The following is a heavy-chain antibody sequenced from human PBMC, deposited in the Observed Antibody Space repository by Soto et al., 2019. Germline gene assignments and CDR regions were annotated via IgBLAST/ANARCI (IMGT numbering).Heavy chain of an antibody. CDR1: GFTFENYA. CDR3: AKDKVYSNYEHYFDS. CDR2: ISWHSGNL. D-gene: IGHD4-4*01. V-gene: IGHV3-9*01. J-gene: IGHJ4*02. Sequence: EVQLVESGGGLVQPGRSLRLSCAASGFTFENYAMHWVRQAPGKGLEWVSGISWHSGNLGYADSVRGRFTISRDNAKNSLYLKINCLRHEDTCVYYCAKDKVYSNYEHYFDSWGQGTLVTVSS.